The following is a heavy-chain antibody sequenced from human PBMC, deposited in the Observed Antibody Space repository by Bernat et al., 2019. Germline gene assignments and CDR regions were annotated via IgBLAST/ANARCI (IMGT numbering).Heavy chain of an antibody. D-gene: IGHD6-19*01. CDR2: IKQDGSEK. V-gene: IGHV3-7*03. Sequence: EVQLVESGGGLVKPGGSLRLSCAASGFTFSSYWMSWVRQAPGKGLAWVANIKQDGSEKYSVDSVKGRLTISRDNAKNSLYLQMNSLRAEDTAVYYCARKRPLGQWLYYYYGMDVWGRGTTVTVSS. J-gene: IGHJ6*02. CDR3: ARKRPLGQWLYYYYGMDV. CDR1: GFTFSSYW.